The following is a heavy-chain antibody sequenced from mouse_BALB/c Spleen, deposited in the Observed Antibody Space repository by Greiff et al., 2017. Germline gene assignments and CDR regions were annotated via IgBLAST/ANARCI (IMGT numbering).Heavy chain of an antibody. V-gene: IGHV7-1*02. D-gene: IGHD2-14*01. CDR3: ARDADRYDLAY. J-gene: IGHJ3*01. Sequence: EVKVVESGGGLVQPGGSLRLSCATSGFTFSDFYMEWVRQPPGKRLEWIAASRNKANDYTTAYSASVKGRFIVSRDTSQSILYLQMNALRAEDTAIYYCARDADRYDLAYWGQGTLVTVSA. CDR2: SRNKANDYTT. CDR1: GFTFSDFY.